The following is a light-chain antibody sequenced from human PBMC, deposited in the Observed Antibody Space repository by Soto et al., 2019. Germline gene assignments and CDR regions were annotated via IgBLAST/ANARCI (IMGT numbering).Light chain of an antibody. CDR1: PGISDY. CDR3: QQFNAYPLT. V-gene: IGKV1-9*01. J-gene: IGKJ4*01. Sequence: DLQLTQSPSFLSASVGDRVTISCRASPGISDYLAWYQQKPGKAPKLLIYGASTLQSGVPSRFSGSASGTEFTLAISSLQPEDFATYFCQQFNAYPLTFGGGTKLEIK. CDR2: GAS.